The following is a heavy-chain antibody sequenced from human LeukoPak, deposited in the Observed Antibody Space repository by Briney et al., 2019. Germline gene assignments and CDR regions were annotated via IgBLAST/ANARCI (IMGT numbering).Heavy chain of an antibody. J-gene: IGHJ6*02. CDR1: GGSISSYY. Sequence: SETLSLPFPVSGGSISSYYWSWIRQPPGKGLEWIGYIYYSGSTNYNPSLKSRVTISVDTSKNQFSLKLSSVTAADTAVYYCARERGDGEPRGYGMDVWGQGTTVTVSS. CDR2: IYYSGST. D-gene: IGHD5-24*01. V-gene: IGHV4-59*01. CDR3: ARERGDGEPRGYGMDV.